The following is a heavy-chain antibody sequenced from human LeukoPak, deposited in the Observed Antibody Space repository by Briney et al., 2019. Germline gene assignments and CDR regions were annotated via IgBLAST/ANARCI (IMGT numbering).Heavy chain of an antibody. CDR1: GGSISSYY. J-gene: IGHJ3*02. D-gene: IGHD2-15*01. Sequence: SETLSLTCTVSGGSISSYYWSWIRQPPGKGLEWIGYIYYSGSTNYNPSLKSRVTISVDTSKNQFSLKLSSVTAADTAVYYCASAEGYCSGGSCTGDAFDIWGQGTMVTVSS. V-gene: IGHV4-59*01. CDR2: IYYSGST. CDR3: ASAEGYCSGGSCTGDAFDI.